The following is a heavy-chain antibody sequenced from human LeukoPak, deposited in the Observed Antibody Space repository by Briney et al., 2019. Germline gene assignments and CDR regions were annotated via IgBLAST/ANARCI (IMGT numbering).Heavy chain of an antibody. CDR2: IYSGGST. Sequence: GGSLRLSCAASGLTVSSNYMTWVRHAPGKGLKWVSVIYSGGSTYYADSVKGRFTISRDISKNTLYLLMNSLRAEDTAVYYCARDRGLDYDRTFDYWGQGTLVTVSS. CDR3: ARDRGLDYDRTFDY. J-gene: IGHJ4*02. V-gene: IGHV3-53*01. D-gene: IGHD3-22*01. CDR1: GLTVSSNY.